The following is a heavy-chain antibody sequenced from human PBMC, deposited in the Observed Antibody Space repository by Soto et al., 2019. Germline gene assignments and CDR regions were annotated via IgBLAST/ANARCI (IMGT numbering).Heavy chain of an antibody. Sequence: ESLKISCQSSGYTFSNFWIGWVRQLPGKGLEWMGIIYPGDSHAIYSPSFQGQVTMSADKSISTAYLQWSSLKASDTAMYYCARPYSGGPNDPFDVWGQGTMVTVSS. V-gene: IGHV5-51*01. D-gene: IGHD1-26*01. CDR3: ARPYSGGPNDPFDV. J-gene: IGHJ3*01. CDR1: GYTFSNFW. CDR2: IYPGDSHA.